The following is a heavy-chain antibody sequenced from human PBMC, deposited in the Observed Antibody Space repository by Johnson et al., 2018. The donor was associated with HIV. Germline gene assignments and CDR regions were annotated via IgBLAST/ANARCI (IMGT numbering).Heavy chain of an antibody. CDR2: ISYDGSNK. CDR3: ARAKVARGAEGWAFDI. V-gene: IGHV3-30-3*01. CDR1: GFTFSSYA. D-gene: IGHD3-10*01. Sequence: QVQLVESGGGVVQPGRSLRLSCAASGFTFSSYAMHWVRQAPGKGLEWVAVISYDGSNKYYADSVKGRFTISRDTSKNTLYLQMNSLRVGDTAVYYCARAKVARGAEGWAFDIWGQGTMVTVSS. J-gene: IGHJ3*02.